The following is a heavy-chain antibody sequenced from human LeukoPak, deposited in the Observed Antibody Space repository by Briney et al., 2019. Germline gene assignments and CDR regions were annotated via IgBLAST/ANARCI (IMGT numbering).Heavy chain of an antibody. CDR1: GFSFSNHY. Sequence: GGSLRLSCAASGFSFSNHYMRWIRQAPGKGLEWVANINEDGSNKWHLGSVKGRFAVSRDNARNALYLQMNSLRVEDTAVYYCTRVIVAVPGYFDYFDFWGQGALVTVSS. V-gene: IGHV3-7*01. D-gene: IGHD6-19*01. J-gene: IGHJ4*02. CDR3: TRVIVAVPGYFDYFDF. CDR2: INEDGSNK.